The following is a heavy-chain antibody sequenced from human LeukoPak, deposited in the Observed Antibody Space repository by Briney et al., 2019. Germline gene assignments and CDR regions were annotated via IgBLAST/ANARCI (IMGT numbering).Heavy chain of an antibody. CDR3: VAQPTADSSGYYYFDY. V-gene: IGHV3-30*04. Sequence: GGSLRLSCAASGFTFCSYAMHWVRQAPGKGLEWVAVISYDGSNKYYADSVKGRFTISRDNSKNTLYLQMNSLRAEDTAVYYCVAQPTADSSGYYYFDYWGQGTLVTVSS. J-gene: IGHJ4*02. CDR1: GFTFCSYA. D-gene: IGHD3-22*01. CDR2: ISYDGSNK.